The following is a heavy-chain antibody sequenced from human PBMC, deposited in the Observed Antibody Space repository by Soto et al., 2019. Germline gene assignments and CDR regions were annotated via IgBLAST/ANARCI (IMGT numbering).Heavy chain of an antibody. CDR3: AREAESGTDWFDP. D-gene: IGHD6-13*01. Sequence: QPGGSLRLSCAASGFTFSTYEMNWVRQAPGKGLEWVSYISSSGSTIYYADSVKGRFTISRDNAKNSLYLQMNSLRAEDTAVYFCAREAESGTDWFDPWGQGSLVTVSS. V-gene: IGHV3-48*03. CDR2: ISSSGSTI. CDR1: GFTFSTYE. J-gene: IGHJ5*02.